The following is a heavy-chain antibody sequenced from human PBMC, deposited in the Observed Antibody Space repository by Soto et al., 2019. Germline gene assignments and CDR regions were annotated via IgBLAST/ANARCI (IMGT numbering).Heavy chain of an antibody. CDR3: ARPKDYDDCLDL. Sequence: GASVKVSCKSSGGTFSSYTISCVQQAPGQGLEWMGRIIPILGIANYAQKFQGRVTFTRDTSANTAYMELSSLISEDTAVYYCARPKDYDDCLDLWGQGTLVTVSS. CDR2: IIPILGIA. J-gene: IGHJ4*02. V-gene: IGHV1-69*02. CDR1: GGTFSSYT. D-gene: IGHD3-22*01.